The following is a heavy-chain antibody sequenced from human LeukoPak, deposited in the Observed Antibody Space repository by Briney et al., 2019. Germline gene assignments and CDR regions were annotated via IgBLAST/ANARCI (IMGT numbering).Heavy chain of an antibody. J-gene: IGHJ4*02. CDR2: ISSSGGST. CDR1: GFTFSSYA. V-gene: IGHV3-23*01. Sequence: PGGSLRLSCAASGFTFSSYAMTWVRQAPGKGLVWVSSISSSGGSTYYADSVRGRFTISRDNSKNTLYLQMNSLRAEDTAIYYCAKDLVTGSLDYWGQGTLVTVSS. CDR3: AKDLVTGSLDY. D-gene: IGHD3-10*01.